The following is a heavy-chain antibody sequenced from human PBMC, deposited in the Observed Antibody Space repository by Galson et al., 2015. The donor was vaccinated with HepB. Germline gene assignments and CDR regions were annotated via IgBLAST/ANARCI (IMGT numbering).Heavy chain of an antibody. Sequence: SVKVSCKASGYTFTGYYMHWVRQAPGQGLEWMGRINPNSGGTNYAQRFQGRVTLTRDTPISTVYMELSRLRSDDTAVYYCARGDRSGWSRGNWFDPWGQGTLVTVSS. V-gene: IGHV1-2*06. J-gene: IGHJ5*02. CDR1: GYTFTGYY. CDR2: INPNSGGT. CDR3: ARGDRSGWSRGNWFDP. D-gene: IGHD6-19*01.